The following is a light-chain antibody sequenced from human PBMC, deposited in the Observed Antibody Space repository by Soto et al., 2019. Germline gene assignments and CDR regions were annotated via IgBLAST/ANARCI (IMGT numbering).Light chain of an antibody. Sequence: EIVLTQSPGTLSLSPGERATLSCRASQSVSSSYLAWYQQKPGQAPRLLIYGASSRATGIPDKFIGSGSGSDFSLTISRLEPEDSAMYYCQQYGKSPDFFTFGPGTKVDIK. J-gene: IGKJ3*01. CDR2: GAS. V-gene: IGKV3-20*01. CDR1: QSVSSSY. CDR3: QQYGKSPDFFT.